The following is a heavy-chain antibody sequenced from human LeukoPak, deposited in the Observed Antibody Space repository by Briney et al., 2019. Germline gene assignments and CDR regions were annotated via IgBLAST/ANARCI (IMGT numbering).Heavy chain of an antibody. CDR2: INPKSGGT. V-gene: IGHV1-2*06. Sequence: ASVKVSCKASGYTFTGYYMHWVRQAPGQGLEWMGRINPKSGGTNYAQKFQGRVTMTRDTSISTAYMELSRLRSDDTAVYYCARLEYYDFWSGYLDRLYFDYWGQGTLVTVSS. D-gene: IGHD3-3*01. CDR3: ARLEYYDFWSGYLDRLYFDY. CDR1: GYTFTGYY. J-gene: IGHJ4*02.